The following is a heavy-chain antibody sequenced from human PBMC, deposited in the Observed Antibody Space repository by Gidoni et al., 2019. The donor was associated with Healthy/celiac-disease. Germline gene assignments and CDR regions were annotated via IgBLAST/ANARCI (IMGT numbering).Heavy chain of an antibody. CDR2: ISSSSSTI. V-gene: IGHV3-48*02. J-gene: IGHJ6*02. CDR1: GFTFSSYS. Sequence: EVQLVESGGGLVQPGGSLRLSCAASGFTFSSYSMNWVRQAPGKGLEWVSYISSSSSTIYYADSVKGRFTISRDNAKNSLYLQMNSLRDEDTAVYYCARDSGDYGYYYYGMDVWGQGTTVTVSS. CDR3: ARDSGDYGYYYYGMDV. D-gene: IGHD4-17*01.